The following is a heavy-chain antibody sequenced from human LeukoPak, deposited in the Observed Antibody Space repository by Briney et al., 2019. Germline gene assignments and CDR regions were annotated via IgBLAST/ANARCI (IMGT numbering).Heavy chain of an antibody. CDR2: INTDGSST. J-gene: IGHJ3*02. D-gene: IGHD6-13*01. V-gene: IGHV3-74*01. Sequence: GGSLRPSCAAPGFTFIAYWMHGVRQPPGRGRCWVSRINTDGSSTSYADSVKGRFTISRDNAKNTLYLQMNSLRAEDTAVYYCARDFHSLDAFDIWGQGTMVTVSS. CDR3: ARDFHSLDAFDI. CDR1: GFTFIAYW.